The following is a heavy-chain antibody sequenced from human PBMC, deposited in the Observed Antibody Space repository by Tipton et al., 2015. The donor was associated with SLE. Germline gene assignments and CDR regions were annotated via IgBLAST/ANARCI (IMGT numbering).Heavy chain of an antibody. D-gene: IGHD6-13*01. CDR3: ARVPWGIDYFDY. Sequence: TLSLTCTVSGGSISSYYWSWIRQPPGKGLEWIGYIYYSGSTNYNPSLKSRVTISVDTSKNQFSLKLSSVTAADTAVYYCARVPWGIDYFDYWGQGTLVTVSS. CDR1: GGSISSYY. V-gene: IGHV4-59*01. CDR2: IYYSGST. J-gene: IGHJ4*02.